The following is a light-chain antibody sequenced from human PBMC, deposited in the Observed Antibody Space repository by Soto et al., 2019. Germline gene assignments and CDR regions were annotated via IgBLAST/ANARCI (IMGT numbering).Light chain of an antibody. V-gene: IGKV3-15*01. CDR2: YAS. Sequence: TQSPATLSVSPGEGVTLSCRASQTIKNLLAWYQQRPGQSPRLLLYYASTRATRVPARFSRSGSETEFTLVISSLQSEDFATYYCQQYHNWPIPCGQGKRLDIK. CDR3: QQYHNWPIP. J-gene: IGKJ5*01. CDR1: QTIKNL.